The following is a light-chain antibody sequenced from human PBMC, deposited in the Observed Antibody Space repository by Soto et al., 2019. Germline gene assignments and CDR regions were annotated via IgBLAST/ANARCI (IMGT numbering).Light chain of an antibody. J-gene: IGKJ1*01. CDR2: GAS. Sequence: EIVLTQSPGTLSLSPGERATLSCRAIQSVSSGYLAWYQQKPGQAPRLLIYGASSRATGIPDRFGGSGSGTDFTLTISRLEPEDFAVYYCQQYGSSPPFTFGQRTKVDNK. CDR1: QSVSSGY. V-gene: IGKV3-20*01. CDR3: QQYGSSPPFT.